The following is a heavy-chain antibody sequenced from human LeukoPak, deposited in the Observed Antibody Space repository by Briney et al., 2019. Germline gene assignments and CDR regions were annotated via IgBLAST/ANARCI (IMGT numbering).Heavy chain of an antibody. CDR1: GFGFSCYA. V-gene: IGHV3-23*01. J-gene: IGHJ4*02. CDR3: AKWPEGAMDYFDY. Sequence: GGSLRLSCAASGFGFSCYAMTWARQAPVKGLEWVSAISGDGTRTYYADSVKGRFTISRDNSKNTLYLEMSSLRVEDTAIYYCAKWPEGAMDYFDYWGQGTLVTVSS. D-gene: IGHD3-16*01. CDR2: ISGDGTRT.